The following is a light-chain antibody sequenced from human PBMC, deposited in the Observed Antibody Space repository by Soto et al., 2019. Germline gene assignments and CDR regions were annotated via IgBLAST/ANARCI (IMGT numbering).Light chain of an antibody. CDR2: AAS. J-gene: IGKJ4*01. CDR1: QSVRTN. CDR3: QQYNNWPRLT. Sequence: EVVVTQSPATLSVSLGGRATLSCRASQSVRTNLAWYQQKPGQAPRLLIYAASTRATGIPARFSGSGSGTEFTLTITSLQSEDFAVYYCQQYNNWPRLTFGGGTKVEIK. V-gene: IGKV3-15*01.